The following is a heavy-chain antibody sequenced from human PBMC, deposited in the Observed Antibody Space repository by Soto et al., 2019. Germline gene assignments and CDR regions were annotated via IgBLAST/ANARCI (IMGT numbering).Heavy chain of an antibody. V-gene: IGHV1-69*18. CDR2: LIPMFGTT. D-gene: IGHD3-9*01. CDR3: ARAVVLTFTRFYDMDV. J-gene: IGHJ6*02. CDR1: GGTFSSYS. Sequence: QVQLVQSGAEVKTPGSSVKVSCKASGGTFSSYSINWVRQAPGQGLEWVGRLIPMFGTTDYAQRFQGRVTFTADDSTSTASMEVTNLTSEDTAVYYCARAVVLTFTRFYDMDVWGQGTTVTVSS.